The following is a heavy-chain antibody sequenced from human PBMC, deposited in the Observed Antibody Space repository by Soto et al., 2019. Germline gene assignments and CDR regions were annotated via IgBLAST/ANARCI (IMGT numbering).Heavy chain of an antibody. Sequence: PGESLKISCKGFGYRFTNYWVGWVRQMPGKGLEWMGIIYPGDSDTRYSPSFQGQVTISADRSIDTAYLHWSSLKASDTAIYYCARTSFAGRHYYYGMDVWGQGTTVTVSS. CDR2: IYPGDSDT. CDR1: GYRFTNYW. D-gene: IGHD3-16*01. J-gene: IGHJ6*02. V-gene: IGHV5-51*01. CDR3: ARTSFAGRHYYYGMDV.